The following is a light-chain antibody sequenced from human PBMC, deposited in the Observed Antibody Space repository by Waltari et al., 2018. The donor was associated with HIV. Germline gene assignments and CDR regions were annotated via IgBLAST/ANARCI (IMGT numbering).Light chain of an antibody. CDR1: SGSVTSSYY. V-gene: IGLV8-61*01. CDR3: LLYMGSGVWV. J-gene: IGLJ3*02. CDR2: NTN. Sequence: QTVVTQEPSFSVSPGGTVTLTCGLSSGSVTSSYYPSWNQQTPGQAPRPLITNTNTRSSGVPDRFSGSIRGNRAALTITGAQADDESAYYCLLYMGSGVWVFGGGTKLTVL.